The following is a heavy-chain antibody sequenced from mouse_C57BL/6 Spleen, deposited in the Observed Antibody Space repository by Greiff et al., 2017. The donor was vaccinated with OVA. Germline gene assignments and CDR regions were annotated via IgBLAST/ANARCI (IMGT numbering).Heavy chain of an antibody. CDR1: GFTFTDYY. J-gene: IGHJ4*01. CDR2: IRNKANGYTT. V-gene: IGHV7-3*01. Sequence: EVQLQESGGGLVQPGGSLSLSCAASGFTFTDYYMSWVRQPPGKALEWLGFIRNKANGYTTEYSASVKGRFTISRDNSQSILYLQMNALRAEDSATYYCAQGDYYAMDYWGQGTSVTVSS. CDR3: AQGDYYAMDY.